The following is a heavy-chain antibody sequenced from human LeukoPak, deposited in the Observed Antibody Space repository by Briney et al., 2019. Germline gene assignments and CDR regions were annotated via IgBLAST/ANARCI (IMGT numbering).Heavy chain of an antibody. CDR3: SRDGGEGGNSAFDI. CDR1: GFTFSDYI. CDR2: IRRGANSYTT. Sequence: GGSLRLSCAAFGFTFSDYILDWVRQAPGKGLEWVGRIRRGANSYTTEYAASVKGRFTISRDDSKNSLYLHMNSLKTEDTAVYHCSRDGGEGGNSAFDIWGQGTMVTVSS. D-gene: IGHD3-16*01. J-gene: IGHJ3*02. V-gene: IGHV3-72*01.